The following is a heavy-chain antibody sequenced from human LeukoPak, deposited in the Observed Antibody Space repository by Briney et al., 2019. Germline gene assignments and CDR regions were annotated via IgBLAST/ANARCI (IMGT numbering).Heavy chain of an antibody. V-gene: IGHV3-30*02. D-gene: IGHD5-12*01. CDR1: GFTFSSNG. Sequence: PGGSLRLSCAASGFTFSSNGMHWVRQAPGKGLEWVTFIQYDGSKKYYADSVKGRFTISRDNSKNTLYLEMNSLRAEDTAVYYCAKGGGYEAQYYYNYLDVWGKGTTVTISS. J-gene: IGHJ6*03. CDR2: IQYDGSKK. CDR3: AKGGGYEAQYYYNYLDV.